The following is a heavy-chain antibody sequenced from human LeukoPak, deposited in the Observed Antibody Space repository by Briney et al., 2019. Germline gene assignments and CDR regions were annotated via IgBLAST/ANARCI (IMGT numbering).Heavy chain of an antibody. CDR1: GFTFSHSG. V-gene: IGHV3-33*01. Sequence: PGRSLRLSCAASGFTFSHSGMHWVRQAPGKGLDWVAVIWYDGSKTYSADSVKGRFTISRDSSKNTLYLQMDSLRVEDTAVYYCATEGADVEKGGNFQHWGQGTLVTVSS. J-gene: IGHJ1*01. CDR3: ATEGADVEKGGNFQH. D-gene: IGHD5-24*01. CDR2: IWYDGSKT.